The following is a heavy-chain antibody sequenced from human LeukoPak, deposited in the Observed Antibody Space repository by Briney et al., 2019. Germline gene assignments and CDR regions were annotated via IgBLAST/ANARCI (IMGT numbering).Heavy chain of an antibody. V-gene: IGHV3-33*01. Sequence: GGSLRLSCAASGFTFSSYGMHWVRQAPGKGLEWVAVIWYDGSNKYYADSVKGRFTISRDNSKNTLNLQMNSLRAEDTAVYYCARGAGYSSSWPTIDYWGQGTLVTVSS. CDR1: GFTFSSYG. J-gene: IGHJ4*02. CDR3: ARGAGYSSSWPTIDY. D-gene: IGHD6-13*01. CDR2: IWYDGSNK.